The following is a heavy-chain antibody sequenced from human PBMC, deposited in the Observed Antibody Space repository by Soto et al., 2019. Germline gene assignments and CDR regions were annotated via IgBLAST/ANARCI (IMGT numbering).Heavy chain of an antibody. CDR3: ARGGDIVVVPAHLLLMDV. CDR2: ISSSSSYI. D-gene: IGHD2-2*01. Sequence: GGSLRLSCAASGFTFSSYSMNWVRQAPGKGLEWVSSISSSSSYIYYADSVKGRFTISRDNAKNSLYLQMNSLRAEDTAVYYCARGGDIVVVPAHLLLMDVWGKGTTVTVSS. V-gene: IGHV3-21*01. J-gene: IGHJ6*04. CDR1: GFTFSSYS.